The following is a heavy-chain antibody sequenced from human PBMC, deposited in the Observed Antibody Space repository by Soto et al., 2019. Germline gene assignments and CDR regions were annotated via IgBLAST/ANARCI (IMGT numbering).Heavy chain of an antibody. J-gene: IGHJ6*02. V-gene: IGHV5-10-1*01. CDR2: IDPSDSYT. CDR1: GYSFTSYW. Sequence: PGESMKISCKGSGYSFTSYWISWVRQMHGKGLEWMGRIDPSDSYTNYSPSFQGHVTISADKSISTAYLQWSSLKASDTAMYYCAAPHCSSTSCSTRWGYYYYGMDVWGQGTTVTVSS. D-gene: IGHD2-2*02. CDR3: AAPHCSSTSCSTRWGYYYYGMDV.